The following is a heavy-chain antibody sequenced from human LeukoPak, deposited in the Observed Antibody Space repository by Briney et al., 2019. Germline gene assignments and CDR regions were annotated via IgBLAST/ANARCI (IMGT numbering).Heavy chain of an antibody. J-gene: IGHJ4*02. V-gene: IGHV4-61*02. CDR1: GGSISSGSYY. CDR2: IYTSGSI. D-gene: IGHD7-27*01. Sequence: PSETLSLTCTVSGGSISSGSYYWSWIRQPAGKGLEWIGRIYTSGSINYNPSLKSRVTISVDTSKNQFSLKLSSVTAADTAVYYCARDPPTGGLSYWGQGTLVTVSS. CDR3: ARDPPTGGLSY.